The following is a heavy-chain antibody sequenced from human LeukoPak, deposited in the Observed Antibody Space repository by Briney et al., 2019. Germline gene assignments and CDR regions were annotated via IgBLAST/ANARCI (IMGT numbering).Heavy chain of an antibody. CDR2: ISYDGYDK. CDR3: ARDFFPIVDSTWYEIGY. CDR1: GFTFNDYA. Sequence: GRSLRLSCAASGFTFNDYAMYWVRQAPGKGLEWVTLISYDGYDKSYADSVRGRFTISRDNSGNTLYLQMDSLRSEDTAVYYCARDFFPIVDSTWYEIGYWGQGTLVTVSS. J-gene: IGHJ4*02. D-gene: IGHD2-21*01. V-gene: IGHV3-30-3*01.